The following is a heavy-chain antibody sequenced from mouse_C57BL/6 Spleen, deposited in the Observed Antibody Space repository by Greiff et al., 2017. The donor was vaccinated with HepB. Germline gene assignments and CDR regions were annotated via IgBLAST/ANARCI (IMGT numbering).Heavy chain of an antibody. CDR2: INPDSSTI. CDR3: ARRGWLLSLYAMDY. J-gene: IGHJ4*01. Sequence: EASGVDFSRYWMSWVRRAPGKGLEWIGEINPDSSTINYAPSLKDKFIISRDNAKNTLYLQMSKVRSEDTALYYCARRGWLLSLYAMDYWGQGTSVTVSS. CDR1: GVDFSRYW. D-gene: IGHD2-3*01. V-gene: IGHV4-1*01.